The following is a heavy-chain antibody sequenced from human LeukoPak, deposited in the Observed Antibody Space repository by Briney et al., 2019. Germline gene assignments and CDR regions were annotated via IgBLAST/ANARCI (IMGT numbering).Heavy chain of an antibody. V-gene: IGHV4-31*03. CDR1: GGSISSGGYY. Sequence: PSETLSLTCTVSGGSISSGGYYWSWIRQHPGKGLEWIGYIYYSGSTYYNPSLKSRVTISVDTSKNQFSLKLSSVTAADTAVYYCARIPIVVVPAAIVNPYYYYGMDVWGQGTTVTVSS. CDR3: ARIPIVVVPAAIVNPYYYYGMDV. CDR2: IYYSGST. J-gene: IGHJ6*02. D-gene: IGHD2-2*02.